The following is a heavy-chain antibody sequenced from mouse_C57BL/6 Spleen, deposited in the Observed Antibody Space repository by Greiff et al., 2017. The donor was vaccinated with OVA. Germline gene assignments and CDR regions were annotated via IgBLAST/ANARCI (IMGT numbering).Heavy chain of an antibody. CDR2: IDPSDSET. V-gene: IGHV1-52*01. J-gene: IGHJ4*01. CDR1: GYTFTSYW. D-gene: IGHD2-3*01. Sequence: VQLQQPGAELVRPGSSVKLSCKASGYTFTSYWMHWVKQRPIQGLEWIGNIDPSDSETHYNQKFKDKATLTVYKSSSTAYMQLSSLTSEDSAVYYGAREGDGGYSYAMDYWGQGTSVTVSA. CDR3: AREGDGGYSYAMDY.